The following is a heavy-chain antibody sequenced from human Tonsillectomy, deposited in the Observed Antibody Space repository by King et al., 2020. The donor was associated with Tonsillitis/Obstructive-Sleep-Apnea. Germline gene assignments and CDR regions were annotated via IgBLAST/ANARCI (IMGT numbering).Heavy chain of an antibody. D-gene: IGHD3-3*01. Sequence: VQLPQWGAGLLKPSETLSLTCAVYGESFSGYYWSWIRQPPGKGREWIGEIDHTGSTNYNPSLKSRVTISADTSKTQFSLKLSSVTAADTAVYYCAREITTDAFDIWGQGTMVTVSS. V-gene: IGHV4-34*01. CDR1: GESFSGYY. CDR3: AREITTDAFDI. CDR2: IDHTGST. J-gene: IGHJ3*02.